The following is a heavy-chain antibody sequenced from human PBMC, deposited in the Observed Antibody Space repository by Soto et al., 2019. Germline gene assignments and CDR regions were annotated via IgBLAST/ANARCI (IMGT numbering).Heavy chain of an antibody. CDR2: INTDGSSR. CDR1: GFTFSSYW. D-gene: IGHD6-19*01. V-gene: IGHV3-74*01. Sequence: EVQLVESGGGLVQPGGSLRLSCAASGFTFSSYWMHWVRQAPGKGLVWVARINTDGSSRSYADSVRDRFTISRDNAKNTLYLQMNSLRGEDTAVYYCARLLAVAGTNYWGQGTLVTVSS. CDR3: ARLLAVAGTNY. J-gene: IGHJ4*02.